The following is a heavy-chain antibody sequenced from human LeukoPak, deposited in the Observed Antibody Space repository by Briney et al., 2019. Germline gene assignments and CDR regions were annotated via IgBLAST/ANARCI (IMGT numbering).Heavy chain of an antibody. CDR3: ARRARRHCSSTSCYQDYYYYYYLDV. CDR2: INHSGIT. V-gene: IGHV4-34*01. D-gene: IGHD2-2*01. CDR1: GGSFSGYY. J-gene: IGHJ6*03. Sequence: PSETLSLTCAVYGGSFSGYYWSWIRQPPGKGLEWIGEINHSGITNYNPSLKSRLTISVATSNNQFPLKLGSVTAAGTPGYYCARRARRHCSSTSCYQDYYYYYYLDVGGKGTTVTVSS.